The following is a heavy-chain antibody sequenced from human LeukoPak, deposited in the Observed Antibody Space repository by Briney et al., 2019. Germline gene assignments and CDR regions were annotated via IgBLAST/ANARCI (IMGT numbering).Heavy chain of an antibody. CDR3: ARIRYFGWQTYWYFDL. CDR2: IYYSGST. V-gene: IGHV4-59*01. Sequence: PETLSLTCTVSGGSLSSYYWSWIRQPPGKGLGWNGYIYYSGSTNYNPSLKSRVTISVDTSKNQFSLRLSSVTAADTAVYYCARIRYFGWQTYWYFDLWGRGTLVTVSS. CDR1: GGSLSSYY. D-gene: IGHD3-9*01. J-gene: IGHJ2*01.